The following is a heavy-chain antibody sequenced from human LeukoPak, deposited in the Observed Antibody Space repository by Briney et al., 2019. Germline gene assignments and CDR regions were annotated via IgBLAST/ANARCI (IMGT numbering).Heavy chain of an antibody. V-gene: IGHV4-61*01. J-gene: IGHJ5*02. D-gene: IGHD3-10*01. CDR3: ARGGYYGSGNDFRFDP. Sequence: SETLSLTCTVSGYSISSGYYWSWIRQPPGKGLECIGYIHYTGSTNYNPSLKSRVTISVDTSKNQFSLKLSSVTAADTAIYYCARGGYYGSGNDFRFDPWGQGTLVTVSS. CDR2: IHYTGST. CDR1: GYSISSGYY.